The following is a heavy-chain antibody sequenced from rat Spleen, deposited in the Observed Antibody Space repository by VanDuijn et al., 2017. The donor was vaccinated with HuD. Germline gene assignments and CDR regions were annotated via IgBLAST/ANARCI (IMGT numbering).Heavy chain of an antibody. Sequence: EVQLVESGGGLVQPGRSMKLSCAASGFTFSDYFMVWVRQAPKKGLEWVASISYEGSGTYYGDSLKGRFTISRDNVKSTLYLQMNSLRSEDTATYYCARQEYNKYYFDYWGQGVMVTVSS. CDR1: GFTFSDYF. CDR2: ISYEGSGT. CDR3: ARQEYNKYYFDY. V-gene: IGHV5-22*01. J-gene: IGHJ2*01. D-gene: IGHD1-10*01.